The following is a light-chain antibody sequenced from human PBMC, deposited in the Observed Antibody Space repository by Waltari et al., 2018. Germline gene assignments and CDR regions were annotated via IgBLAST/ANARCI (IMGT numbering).Light chain of an antibody. CDR2: EVS. CDR1: SSDVGSYNL. CDR3: CSYAGSSTLYV. V-gene: IGLV2-23*02. Sequence: QSALTQPASVSGSPGQSITISCTGTSSDVGSYNLVSWYQQHPGKAPKLMIYEVSKRPSVVSSRFSGSKSVNTASLTISVLQAEDEADYYCCSYAGSSTLYVFGTGTKVTVL. J-gene: IGLJ1*01.